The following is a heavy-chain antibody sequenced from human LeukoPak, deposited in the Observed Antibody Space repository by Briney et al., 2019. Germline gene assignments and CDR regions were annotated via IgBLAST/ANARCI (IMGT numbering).Heavy chain of an antibody. CDR3: ATADRITIFGVVPGWFDP. CDR1: GGTFSSYA. CDR2: IIPIFGTA. Sequence: SVKVSCKASGGTFSSYAISWVRQAPGQGLEWMGGIIPIFGTANYAQKFQGRVTITADESTSTAYMELSSLRSEDTAVYYCATADRITIFGVVPGWFDPWGQGTLVTVSS. J-gene: IGHJ5*02. V-gene: IGHV1-69*13. D-gene: IGHD3-3*01.